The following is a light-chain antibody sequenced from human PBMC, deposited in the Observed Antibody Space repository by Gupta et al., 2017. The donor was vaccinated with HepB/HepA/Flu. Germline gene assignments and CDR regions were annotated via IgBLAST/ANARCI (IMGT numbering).Light chain of an antibody. CDR2: DAS. Sequence: EIVLTQSPATLSLSPGERATLSCRASQSISSYLAWYQQKPGQAPRLLIYDASNRAAGIPARFSGSWSGTDFTLTISSLEPEDFAVYYCQHRSKWPLTFGGGTKVEIK. J-gene: IGKJ4*01. CDR3: QHRSKWPLT. CDR1: QSISSY. V-gene: IGKV3-11*01.